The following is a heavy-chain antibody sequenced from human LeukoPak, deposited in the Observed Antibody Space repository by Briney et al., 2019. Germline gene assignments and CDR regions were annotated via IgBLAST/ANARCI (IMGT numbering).Heavy chain of an antibody. CDR3: ARVLRTHRDPLPNWFDP. CDR2: VSYTENT. Sequence: PSETLSLACTVSGDSISTSTYYWGWIRQPPGKGLEWIGSVSYTENTYFNPSLKSRVTISIDTSKNHLSLILTSVTAADTAVYFCARVLRTHRDPLPNWFDPWGQGTLVTVSS. V-gene: IGHV4-39*07. CDR1: GDSISTSTYY. J-gene: IGHJ5*02. D-gene: IGHD3-10*01.